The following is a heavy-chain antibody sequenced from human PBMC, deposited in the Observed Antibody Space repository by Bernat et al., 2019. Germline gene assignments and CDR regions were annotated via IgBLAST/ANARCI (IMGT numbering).Heavy chain of an antibody. J-gene: IGHJ4*02. CDR3: ARDSSGYSVI. V-gene: IGHV3-7*04. CDR2: INPDGREQ. CDR1: GFSFRSSW. Sequence: EVQLVESGGTLVQPGGSLRLSCAGSGFSFRSSWLSLLRQAPGKGLVWVANINPDGREQHYVDSVKGRFTISRDNAKNSLFLQMNGLSADDTAVYYCARDSSGYSVIWGQGTLVTVSS. D-gene: IGHD5-18*01.